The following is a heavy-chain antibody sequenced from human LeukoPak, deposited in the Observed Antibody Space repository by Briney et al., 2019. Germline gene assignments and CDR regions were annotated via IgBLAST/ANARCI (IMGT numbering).Heavy chain of an antibody. D-gene: IGHD4-17*01. CDR2: IYTSGSTNY. Sequence: SDTLSLTCTVSGGSISSYYWNWIRQPAGKGLEWIGRIYTSGSTNYNYNPFLKSRVTMPVDTSKNQFSLKLSSVTAADTAVYYCASGDANTAAAFDIWGQGTMVTVSS. CDR3: ASGDANTAAAFDI. V-gene: IGHV4-4*07. J-gene: IGHJ3*02. CDR1: GGSISSYY.